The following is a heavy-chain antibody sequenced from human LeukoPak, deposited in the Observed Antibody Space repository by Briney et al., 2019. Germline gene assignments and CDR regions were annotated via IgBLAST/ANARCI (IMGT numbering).Heavy chain of an antibody. D-gene: IGHD3-9*01. CDR1: GYTFTSYG. V-gene: IGHV1-18*01. CDR3: ARDQAATNTQVRFCLD. Sequence: ASVKVSCKASGYTFTSYGISWVRQAPGQGLEWMGWISAYDGNTNFAQKLQGRVTMTTDTSTSTAYMDLRSLRSDDTAVYYCARDQAATNTQVRFCLDWGQGTLVTVSS. J-gene: IGHJ4*02. CDR2: ISAYDGNT.